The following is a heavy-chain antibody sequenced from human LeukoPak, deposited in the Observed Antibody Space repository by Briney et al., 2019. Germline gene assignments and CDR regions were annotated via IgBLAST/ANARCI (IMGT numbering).Heavy chain of an antibody. Sequence: PGGSLRLSCAASGFTFSSYAMHWVRQAPGKGLEWVAVISYDGSNKYYADSVKGRFTISRDNSKNTLYLQMNSLRAEDTAVYYCARRMRPRDGYNFDDAFDIWGQGTMVTVSS. CDR2: ISYDGSNK. J-gene: IGHJ3*02. CDR1: GFTFSSYA. V-gene: IGHV3-30-3*01. CDR3: ARRMRPRDGYNFDDAFDI. D-gene: IGHD5-24*01.